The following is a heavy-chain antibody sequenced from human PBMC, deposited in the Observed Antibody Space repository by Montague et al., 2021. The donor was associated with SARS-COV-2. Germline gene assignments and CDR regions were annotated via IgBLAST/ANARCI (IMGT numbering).Heavy chain of an antibody. CDR2: ISSSGSTI. D-gene: IGHD3-22*01. CDR1: GFTFSDYY. Sequence: SLRLSCAASGFTFSDYYMSWIRQAPGKGLEWVSYISSSGSTIYYADSVKGRFTISRDNAKNSLYLQMNSLRAEDTAVYYCVRDTRYYYDSSGHPDYWGQGTLVTVSS. V-gene: IGHV3-11*01. CDR3: VRDTRYYYDSSGHPDY. J-gene: IGHJ4*02.